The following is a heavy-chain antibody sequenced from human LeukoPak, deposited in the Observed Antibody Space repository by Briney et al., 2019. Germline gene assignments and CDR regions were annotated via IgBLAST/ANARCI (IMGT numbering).Heavy chain of an antibody. D-gene: IGHD1-1*01. CDR1: GGSFSGYY. CDR2: INHSGST. CDR3: VRAAGTGYYFDY. Sequence: SETLSLTCAVYGGSFSGYYWSWIRQPPGKGLEWIGEINHSGSTNYNPSLKSRVTISVDTSKNQFSLQLNSVTPEDTAVYYCVRAAGTGYYFDYWGQGTLVTVSS. J-gene: IGHJ4*02. V-gene: IGHV4-34*01.